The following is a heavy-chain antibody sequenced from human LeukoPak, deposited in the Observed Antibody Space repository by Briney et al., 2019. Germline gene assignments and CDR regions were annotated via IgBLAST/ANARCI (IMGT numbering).Heavy chain of an antibody. D-gene: IGHD2-21*02. CDR3: ASSFGLAYCGGDCYSEFDY. Sequence: SVKVSCKASGGTFSSYAISWVRQAPGQGLEWMGRIIPIFGTANYAQKFQGRVTITTDESTSTAYMELSSLRSEDTAVYYCASSFGLAYCGGDCYSEFDYWGQGTLVTVSS. CDR2: IIPIFGTA. CDR1: GGTFSSYA. J-gene: IGHJ4*02. V-gene: IGHV1-69*05.